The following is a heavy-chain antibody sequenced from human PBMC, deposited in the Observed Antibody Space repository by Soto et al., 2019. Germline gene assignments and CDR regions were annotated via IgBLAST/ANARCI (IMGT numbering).Heavy chain of an antibody. J-gene: IGHJ4*02. CDR3: ASDGGPYYFDY. CDR2: IYHSGST. Sequence: SETLSLTCAVSGYSISSGYYWGWIRQPPGKGLEWIGSIYHSGSTYYNPSLKSRVTISVDTSKDQFSLKLSSVTAADTAVYYCASDGGPYYFDYWGQGTLVTVSS. V-gene: IGHV4-38-2*01. CDR1: GYSISSGYY.